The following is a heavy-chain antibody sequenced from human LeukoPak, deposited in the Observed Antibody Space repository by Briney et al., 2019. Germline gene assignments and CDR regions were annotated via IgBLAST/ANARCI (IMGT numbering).Heavy chain of an antibody. CDR3: ARQGIAAAGTGGVNVKLFDY. CDR2: IYHSGST. J-gene: IGHJ4*02. Sequence: PSGTLSLTCAVSGGSISSSNWWSWVRQPPGKGLEWIGEIYHSGSTNYNPSLKSRVTISVDKSKNQFSLKLSSVTAADTAVYYCARQGIAAAGTGGVNVKLFDYWGQGTLVTVSS. D-gene: IGHD6-13*01. V-gene: IGHV4-4*02. CDR1: GGSISSSNW.